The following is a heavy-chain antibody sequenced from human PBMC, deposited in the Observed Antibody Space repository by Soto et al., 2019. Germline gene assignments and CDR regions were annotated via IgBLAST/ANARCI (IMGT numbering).Heavy chain of an antibody. CDR2: ISSSGVNT. CDR3: ARGDYYDSSGYIPDY. V-gene: IGHV3-23*01. CDR1: GFTFNNYA. J-gene: IGHJ4*02. D-gene: IGHD3-22*01. Sequence: GGSLRLSCAASGFTFNNYAINWVRQAPGKGLEWVSAISSSGVNTYYTDSVKGRFTISRDNSKNMFFLQMNSLRADDTAVYYCARGDYYDSSGYIPDYWGQGTLVTVSS.